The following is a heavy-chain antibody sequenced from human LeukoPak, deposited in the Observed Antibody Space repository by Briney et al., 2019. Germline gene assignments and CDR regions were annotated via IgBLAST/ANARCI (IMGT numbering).Heavy chain of an antibody. Sequence: PGGSLRLSCAASRFTFSSYAISWVRQAPGKGLEWVSAISKSGDSTYYADSVKGRFTISRDNSKNTIYLQMNSLRVEDTAVYYCAKLSGWTGWFFDYWGQGTVVTVSS. CDR2: ISKSGDST. CDR1: RFTFSSYA. V-gene: IGHV3-23*01. J-gene: IGHJ4*02. D-gene: IGHD6-19*01. CDR3: AKLSGWTGWFFDY.